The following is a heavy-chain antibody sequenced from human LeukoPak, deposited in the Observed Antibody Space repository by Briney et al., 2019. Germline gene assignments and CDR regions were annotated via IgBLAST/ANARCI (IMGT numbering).Heavy chain of an antibody. CDR3: ASYDSSGYYPHYDY. CDR1: GGTFSSYA. V-gene: IGHV1-69*05. CDR2: IIPIFGTA. J-gene: IGHJ4*02. Sequence: SVKVSCRASGGTFSSYAISWVRQAPGQGLEWMGRIIPIFGTANYAQKLQGRVTITTDESTSTAYMELSSLRSEDTAVYYCASYDSSGYYPHYDYWGQGTLVTVSS. D-gene: IGHD3-22*01.